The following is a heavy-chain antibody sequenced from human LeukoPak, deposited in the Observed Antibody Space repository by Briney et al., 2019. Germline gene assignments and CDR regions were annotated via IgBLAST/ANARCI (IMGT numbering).Heavy chain of an antibody. CDR3: ATYDPLDY. D-gene: IGHD5-12*01. Sequence: GRSLRLSCAASGFTFSSYGMHWVRQAPGKGLEWVAVISYDGSNKYYADSVKGRFTISRDNSKNTLYLQMNSLRAEDTAVYYCATYDPLDYWGQGTLVTVSS. J-gene: IGHJ4*02. CDR2: ISYDGSNK. V-gene: IGHV3-30*03. CDR1: GFTFSSYG.